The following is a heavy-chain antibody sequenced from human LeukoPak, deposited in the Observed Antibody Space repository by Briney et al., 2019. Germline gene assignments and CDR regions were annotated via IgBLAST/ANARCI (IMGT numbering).Heavy chain of an antibody. CDR1: GFSFSNYA. V-gene: IGHV3-23*01. CDR3: AKGGYDYVEMGYFDY. Sequence: PGGSLRLSCAASGFSFSNYAMGWVRQAPGKGLEWVSLIIASSGATFYADSVKGRFTISRDDSKNTLYMQMNSLRAEDTALYYCAKGGYDYVEMGYFDYWGQGTLVTVSS. J-gene: IGHJ4*02. D-gene: IGHD5-12*01. CDR2: IIASSGAT.